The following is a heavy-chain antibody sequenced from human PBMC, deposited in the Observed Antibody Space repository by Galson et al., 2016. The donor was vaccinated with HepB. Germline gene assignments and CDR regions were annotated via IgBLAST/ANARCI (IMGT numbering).Heavy chain of an antibody. D-gene: IGHD1-14*01. CDR3: AKEHSRHGNPYFDY. CDR1: GFTFTSSA. CDR2: IVVTSGNT. V-gene: IGHV1-58*01. Sequence: SVKVSCKASGFTFTSSAVQWVRQSRGHRLEWMGWIVVTSGNTEYAQQFQERVTISRDTSTRTSYMELSSLGVEDTAVYYCAKEHSRHGNPYFDYWGQGTLVTVSS. J-gene: IGHJ4*02.